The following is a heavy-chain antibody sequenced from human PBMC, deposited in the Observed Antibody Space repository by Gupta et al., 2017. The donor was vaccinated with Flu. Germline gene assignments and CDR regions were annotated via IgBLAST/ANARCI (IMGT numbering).Heavy chain of an antibody. CDR1: G. CDR3: AKERGPIAEFWTPEFDT. D-gene: IGHD3-3*01. CDR2: VSSDGTTT. J-gene: IGHJ5*02. V-gene: IGHV3-30*18. Sequence: GMHWVRQAPGKGLEWVGVVSSDGTTTYYADSVQGRFTVSRDNAKDTLYLQMNTLRPEDTAVYYCAKERGPIAEFWTPEFDTWGQGTLVTVSS.